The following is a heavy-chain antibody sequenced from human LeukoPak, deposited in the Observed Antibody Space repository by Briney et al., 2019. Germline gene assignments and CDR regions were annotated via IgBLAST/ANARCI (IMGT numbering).Heavy chain of an antibody. V-gene: IGHV1-69*13. CDR3: ARDLRGVYYDSSGRDAFDI. CDR1: GGTFSSYA. J-gene: IGHJ3*02. Sequence: SVKVSCKASGGTFSSYAISWVRQAPGQGLEWMGGIIPIFGMTNYAQKFQGRVTVTADESTSTAYMELSSLRSDDTAVYYCARDLRGVYYDSSGRDAFDIWGQGTMVTVSS. CDR2: IIPIFGMT. D-gene: IGHD3-22*01.